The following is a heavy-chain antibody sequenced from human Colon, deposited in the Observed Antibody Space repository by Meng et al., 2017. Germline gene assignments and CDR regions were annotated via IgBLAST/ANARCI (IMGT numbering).Heavy chain of an antibody. CDR3: ARVNLGDDWFDP. D-gene: IGHD1-14*01. V-gene: IGHV1-3*01. J-gene: IGHJ5*02. CDR1: GYTSTSYD. CDR2: INAADGST. Sequence: QAQLVQSGAWVKKPGASVKVYCKAAGYTSTSYDINWVRQATGQRLEWMGWINAADGSTKYSQKFQDRVTITMDTSATIVYMELRSLTPEDTAMYYCARVNLGDDWFDPWGQGTLVTVSS.